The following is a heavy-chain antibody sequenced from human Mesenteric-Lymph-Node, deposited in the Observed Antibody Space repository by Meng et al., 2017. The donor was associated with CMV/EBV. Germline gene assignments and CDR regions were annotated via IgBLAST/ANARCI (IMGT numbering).Heavy chain of an antibody. CDR2: IYDSGST. J-gene: IGHJ5*02. CDR1: SGSISGSSNY. V-gene: IGHV4-39*07. D-gene: IGHD2-2*01. Sequence: GSLRLSCTVSSGSISGSSNYWVWIRQTPGKGLEWIGSIYDSGSTYHNPSLKSRVTISVDTSKNHFSLKLRSVTAADTAVYYCARGPYCSSTSCYLRGWFDPWGQGTLVTVSS. CDR3: ARGPYCSSTSCYLRGWFDP.